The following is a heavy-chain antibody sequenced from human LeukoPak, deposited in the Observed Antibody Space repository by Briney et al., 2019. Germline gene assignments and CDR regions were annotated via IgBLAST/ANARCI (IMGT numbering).Heavy chain of an antibody. D-gene: IGHD2-21*02. Sequence: GGSLRLSCAASGFTVSSNYMNWVRQAPGKGLEWVSYISSSSSTIYYADSVKGRFTISRDNAKNSLYLQMNSLRVEDTAVYYCTSWGDTTAEYFQRWGQGTLVTVSS. CDR1: GFTVSSNY. CDR2: ISSSSSTI. V-gene: IGHV3-48*01. CDR3: TSWGDTTAEYFQR. J-gene: IGHJ1*01.